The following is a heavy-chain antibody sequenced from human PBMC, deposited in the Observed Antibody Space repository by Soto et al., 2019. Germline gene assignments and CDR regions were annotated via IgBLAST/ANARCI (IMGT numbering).Heavy chain of an antibody. CDR1: GYTFTSYG. J-gene: IGHJ6*02. CDR3: ARVFIERLYHFLRGYTDHDYYYGMDV. D-gene: IGHD3-3*01. Sequence: ASVKVSCKASGYTFTSYGISWVRQAPGQGLEWMGWISAYNGNTNYAQKLQGRVTVTTDTSTSTAYMELRSLRSDDTAVYYCARVFIERLYHFLRGYTDHDYYYGMDVWGQGTTVTVSS. CDR2: ISAYNGNT. V-gene: IGHV1-18*01.